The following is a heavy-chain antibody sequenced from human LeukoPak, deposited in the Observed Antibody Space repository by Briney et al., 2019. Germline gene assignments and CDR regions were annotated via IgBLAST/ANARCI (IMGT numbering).Heavy chain of an antibody. D-gene: IGHD3-10*01. CDR2: INPSGGST. Sequence: ASVKVSCKASENTFTNYYMHWVRQAPGQGLEWLGLINPSGGSTSYARKFQGRVTMTRDTSTSTVYMELSSLRSEDTAVYYCARDTGVSSYYCDYWGQGTLVTVFS. J-gene: IGHJ4*02. V-gene: IGHV1-46*01. CDR1: ENTFTNYY. CDR3: ARDTGVSSYYCDY.